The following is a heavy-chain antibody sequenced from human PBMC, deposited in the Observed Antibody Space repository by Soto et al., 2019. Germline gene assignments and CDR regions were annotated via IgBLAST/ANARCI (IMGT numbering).Heavy chain of an antibody. D-gene: IGHD4-17*01. Sequence: LQLQASVPGLVKPSETLSLPCTVSAGSISRSSYYLGWISQPPGKGLEWIGSIYYSGSTCYNPNLQSLVTIAVDTATNQVSLKLSSVTAANTAVYSCARHSYGDQINWYCDLWGRGTLVTVSS. V-gene: IGHV4-39*01. CDR3: ARHSYGDQINWYCDL. CDR2: IYYSGST. CDR1: AGSISRSSYY. J-gene: IGHJ2*01.